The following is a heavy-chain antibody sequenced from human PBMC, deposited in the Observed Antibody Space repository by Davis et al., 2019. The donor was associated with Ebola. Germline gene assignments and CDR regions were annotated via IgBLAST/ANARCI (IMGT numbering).Heavy chain of an antibody. CDR3: ARGYCSGGSCYARAYYFDY. V-gene: IGHV1-3*01. CDR1: GYTFTSYA. J-gene: IGHJ4*02. CDR2: INAGNGNT. D-gene: IGHD2-15*01. Sequence: AASVKVSCKASGYTFTSYAMHWVRQAPGQRLEWMGWINAGNGNTKYSQKFQGRVSLIRDTSASTAYMELRSLRSDDTAVYYCARGYCSGGSCYARAYYFDYWGQGTLVTVSS.